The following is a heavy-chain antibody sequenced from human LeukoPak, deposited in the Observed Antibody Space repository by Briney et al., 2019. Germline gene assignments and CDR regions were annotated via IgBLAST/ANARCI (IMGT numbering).Heavy chain of an antibody. CDR1: GSSLSPSGMC. D-gene: IGHD6-19*01. CDR2: IDWDDDK. CDR3: ARPTGSGWRFFDY. J-gene: IGHJ4*02. V-gene: IGHV2-70*11. Sequence: RMSGPALVKPTQTLTLTCTFSGSSLSPSGMCVSWIRQPPGKALEWLARIDWDDDKYYSTSLKTRLTISKDTSKNQVVLTMTNMDPVDTATYYCARPTGSGWRFFDYWGQGTLVTVSS.